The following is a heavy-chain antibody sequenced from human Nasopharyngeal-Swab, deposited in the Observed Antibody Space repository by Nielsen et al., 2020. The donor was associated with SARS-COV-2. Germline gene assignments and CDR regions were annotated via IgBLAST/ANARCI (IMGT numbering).Heavy chain of an antibody. CDR2: INPSGGST. J-gene: IGHJ4*02. D-gene: IGHD5-18*01. Sequence: ASAKVSCNASSYTFTNHFMHWLRQAPGQGLEWMGMINPSGGSTGYAQNFQGRVTVTRDTSTSTVYMELSSLSSEDTAVYYCARGYSYGLAYWGQGTLVTVSP. CDR3: ARGYSYGLAY. CDR1: SYTFTNHF. V-gene: IGHV1-46*01.